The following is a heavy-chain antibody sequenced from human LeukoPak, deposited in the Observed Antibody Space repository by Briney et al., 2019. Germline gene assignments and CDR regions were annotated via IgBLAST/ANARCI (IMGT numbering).Heavy chain of an antibody. CDR3: TSVTTNSNFDY. V-gene: IGHV4-39*01. D-gene: IGHD4-17*01. J-gene: IGHJ4*02. CDR2: IYYSGST. CDR1: GGSISSRSYF. Sequence: SETLSLTCTVSGGSISSRSYFWGWIRQPPGKGLEWIGSIYYSGSTYYNPSLKSRVTISVDTSKNQFSLKLSSVTVADTAVYYCTSVTTNSNFDYWGQGTLVTVSS.